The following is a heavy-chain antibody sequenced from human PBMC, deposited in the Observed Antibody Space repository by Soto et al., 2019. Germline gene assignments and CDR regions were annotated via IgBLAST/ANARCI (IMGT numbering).Heavy chain of an antibody. V-gene: IGHV4-30-4*01. CDR1: GGSISSGDYY. CDR2: IYYSGST. CDR3: ARDRPATRLFNYYGSGSGWFDP. J-gene: IGHJ5*02. D-gene: IGHD3-10*01. Sequence: KPSETLSLTCTVSGGSISSGDYYWSWIRQPPGKGLEWIGYIYYSGSTYYNPSLKSRVTISVDTSKNQFSLKLSSVTAADTAVYYCARDRPATRLFNYYGSGSGWFDPWGQGTLVTVSS.